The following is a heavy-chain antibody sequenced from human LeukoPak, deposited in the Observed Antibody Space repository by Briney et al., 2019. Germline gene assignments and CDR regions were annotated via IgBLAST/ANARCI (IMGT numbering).Heavy chain of an antibody. J-gene: IGHJ6*03. V-gene: IGHV4-59*01. D-gene: IGHD6-6*01. CDR1: GGSISSYY. Sequence: PETLSLTCTVSGGSISSYYWSWIRQPPGKGLEWIGYIYYSGSTNYNPSLKSRVTISVDTSKNQFSLKLSSVTAADTAVYYCASTSIAAREYYYMDVWGKGTTVTVSS. CDR2: IYYSGST. CDR3: ASTSIAAREYYYMDV.